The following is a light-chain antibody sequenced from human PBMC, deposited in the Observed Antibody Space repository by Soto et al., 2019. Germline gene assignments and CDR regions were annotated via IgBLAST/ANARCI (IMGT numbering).Light chain of an antibody. V-gene: IGKV3-11*01. CDR1: RSGSSY. CDR3: RQRGSRPRRT. J-gene: IGKJ4*02. CDR2: DAA. Sequence: SRSGSSYYAWYQQKPREAPRHLIFDAANRSPGIAARCSGSGSGTNFSLTISSIVHAEDAVSYCRQRGSRPRRTFGGGTKVDIK.